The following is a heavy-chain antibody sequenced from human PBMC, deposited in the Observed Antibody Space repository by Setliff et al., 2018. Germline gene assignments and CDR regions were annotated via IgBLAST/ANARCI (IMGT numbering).Heavy chain of an antibody. V-gene: IGHV1-18*01. CDR1: GYTFTSYG. CDR2: ISAYNGNT. CDR3: ARVAGQPPNYFDY. Sequence: ASVKVSCKASGYTFTSYGISWVRQAPGQGLEWMGWISAYNGNTNYAQKLQGRVTMTTDTSTSTANMELRSLRSDDTAVYYCARVAGQPPNYFDYWGQGTLVTVSS. J-gene: IGHJ4*02. D-gene: IGHD6-19*01.